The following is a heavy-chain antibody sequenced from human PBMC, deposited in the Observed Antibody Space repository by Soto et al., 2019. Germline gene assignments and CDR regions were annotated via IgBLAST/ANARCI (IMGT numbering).Heavy chain of an antibody. Sequence: EVQLVESGGGLVQPGGSLRLSCAASGFTFRNYGMNWVRQAPGKRLAWVSYIGSRISTIEYADSVKGRFTISRDNAKNSLYLQMSSLRDEDTAVYYCARGGAARPDYWGQGTLVTVSS. J-gene: IGHJ4*02. CDR3: ARGGAARPDY. V-gene: IGHV3-48*02. CDR2: IGSRISTI. D-gene: IGHD6-6*01. CDR1: GFTFRNYG.